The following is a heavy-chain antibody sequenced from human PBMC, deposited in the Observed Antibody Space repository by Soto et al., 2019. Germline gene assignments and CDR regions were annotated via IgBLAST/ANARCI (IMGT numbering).Heavy chain of an antibody. J-gene: IGHJ4*02. CDR3: TRYSYGASEY. V-gene: IGHV3-23*01. Sequence: GGSLRLSCAASGFTFSSYAVTWVRQAPGKGLEWVSTISGSGGSTYYADSVKGRFTISRDNSKNSLYLQMNSLKTEDTAVYYCTRYSYGASEYWGQGTLVTVSS. CDR1: GFTFSSYA. D-gene: IGHD5-18*01. CDR2: ISGSGGST.